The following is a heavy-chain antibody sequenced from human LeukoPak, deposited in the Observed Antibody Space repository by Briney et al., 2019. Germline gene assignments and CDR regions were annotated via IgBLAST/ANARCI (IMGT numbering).Heavy chain of an antibody. Sequence: ASVKVSCKASGGTFSSYTISWVRQAPGQGLEWMGRIIPILGIANYAQKFQGRVTITADKSTSTAYMELSSLRSEDAAVYYCARGPLDDYTNQPLGYRGQGTLVTVSS. V-gene: IGHV1-69*02. D-gene: IGHD4-11*01. CDR3: ARGPLDDYTNQPLGY. CDR1: GGTFSSYT. CDR2: IIPILGIA. J-gene: IGHJ4*02.